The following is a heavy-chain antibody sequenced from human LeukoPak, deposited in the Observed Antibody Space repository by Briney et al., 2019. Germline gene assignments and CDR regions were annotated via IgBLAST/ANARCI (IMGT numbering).Heavy chain of an antibody. CDR2: IYYSGST. Sequence: ETLSLTCTVSGGSISSYYWSWIRQPPGKGLEWIGYIYYSGSTNYNPSLKSRVTISVDTSKNQFSLKLSSVTAADTAVYYCAREHPSGWGAFDIWGQGTMVTVSS. CDR1: GGSISSYY. CDR3: AREHPSGWGAFDI. V-gene: IGHV4-59*01. J-gene: IGHJ3*02. D-gene: IGHD1-26*01.